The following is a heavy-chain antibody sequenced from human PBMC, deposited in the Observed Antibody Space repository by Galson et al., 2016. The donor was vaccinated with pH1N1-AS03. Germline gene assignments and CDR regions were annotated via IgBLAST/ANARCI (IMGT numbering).Heavy chain of an antibody. J-gene: IGHJ4*02. D-gene: IGHD4-17*01. V-gene: IGHV3-23*01. CDR2: ITSRGST. CDR3: AKDPIQYGDYVWYFDY. CDR1: GFIFSNYA. Sequence: SLRLSCAASGFIFSNYAMSWVRQAPGKGLEWFSAITSRGSTYYADSVKGRFTISRDNSKSTLYLQMNSLRAEDTAVYYCAKDPIQYGDYVWYFDYWGQGTLVTVSS.